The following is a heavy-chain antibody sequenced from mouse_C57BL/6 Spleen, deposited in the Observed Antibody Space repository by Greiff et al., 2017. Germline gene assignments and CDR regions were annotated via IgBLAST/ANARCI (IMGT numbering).Heavy chain of an antibody. V-gene: IGHV1-42*01. CDR1: GYSFTGYY. J-gene: IGHJ4*01. D-gene: IGHD2-3*01. CDR2: INPSTGGT. Sequence: VQLQQSGPELVKPGASVKISCKASGYSFTGYYMNWVKQSPEKSLEWIGEINPSTGGTTYNQKFKAKATLTVDKSSSTAYMQLKSLTSEDSAVYYCARSHDGYPYYAMDYWGQGTSVTVSS. CDR3: ARSHDGYPYYAMDY.